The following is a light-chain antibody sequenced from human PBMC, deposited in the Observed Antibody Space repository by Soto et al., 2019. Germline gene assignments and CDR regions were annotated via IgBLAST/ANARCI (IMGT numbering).Light chain of an antibody. Sequence: DIQMTQSPSTLSASVGDRVTITCRASQSISSWLAWYQQKPGKAPKLLIYDASSLESGVPSRFSGSESGKEFTLTISSLQPDDFATYYCQQYNSYLWTFGQGTKVQIK. CDR2: DAS. J-gene: IGKJ1*01. V-gene: IGKV1-5*01. CDR1: QSISSW. CDR3: QQYNSYLWT.